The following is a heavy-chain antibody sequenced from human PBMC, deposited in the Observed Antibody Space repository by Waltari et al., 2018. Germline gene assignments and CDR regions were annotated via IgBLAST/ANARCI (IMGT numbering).Heavy chain of an antibody. J-gene: IGHJ4*02. CDR1: GFTFSRYW. D-gene: IGHD2-2*01. V-gene: IGHV3-7*01. CDR2: INYDGSQK. Sequence: EVQLVESGGGLVQPGGSLRLSCGASGFTFSRYWRGWVRQTPGKGLEWVANINYDGSQKYYVDSVKGRFTISRDNAKNSVYLQMNSMRVEDTAVYYCAKSRGFEYWGQGTRITVSS. CDR3: AKSRGFEY.